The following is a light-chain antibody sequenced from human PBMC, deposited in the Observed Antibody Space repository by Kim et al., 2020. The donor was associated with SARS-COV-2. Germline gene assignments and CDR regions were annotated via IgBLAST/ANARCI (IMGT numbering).Light chain of an antibody. CDR1: QSVSSY. CDR3: QQRSNWPL. V-gene: IGKV3-11*01. CDR2: DAS. Sequence: EIVLTQSPATLSLSPGERATLSCRASQSVSSYLAWYQQKAGQAPMLLIYDASNRATGIPARFSGSGSGTDFTLTISSLEPEDFAVYYCQQRSNWPLFGGGTKVDIK. J-gene: IGKJ4*01.